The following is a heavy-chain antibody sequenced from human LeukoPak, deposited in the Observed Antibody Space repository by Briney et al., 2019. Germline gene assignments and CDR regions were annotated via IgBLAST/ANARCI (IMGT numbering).Heavy chain of an antibody. V-gene: IGHV4-39*07. J-gene: IGHJ4*02. CDR2: IYYSGST. CDR1: GGSISSSSYY. D-gene: IGHD3-22*01. CDR3: ARYNRRSPINYYDSSGFRAHFDY. Sequence: SETLSLTCTVSGGSISSSSYYWGWIRQPPGKGLEWIGSIYYSGSTNYNPSLKSRVTISVDTSKNQFSLKLSSVTAADTAVYYCARYNRRSPINYYDSSGFRAHFDYWGQGTLVTVSS.